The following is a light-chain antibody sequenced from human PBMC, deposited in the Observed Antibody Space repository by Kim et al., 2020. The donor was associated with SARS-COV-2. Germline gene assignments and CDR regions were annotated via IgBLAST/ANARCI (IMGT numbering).Light chain of an antibody. CDR2: KAS. Sequence: DIQMTQSPSTLSASVGGSVTITCRASHSIGSWLAWYQQKPGKAPNFLIYKASSLETGVPSRFSGSGSGTEFTLTISSLQPDDFATYYCQQYDSYSITFGQGTRLEIK. CDR1: HSIGSW. CDR3: QQYDSYSIT. V-gene: IGKV1-5*03. J-gene: IGKJ5*01.